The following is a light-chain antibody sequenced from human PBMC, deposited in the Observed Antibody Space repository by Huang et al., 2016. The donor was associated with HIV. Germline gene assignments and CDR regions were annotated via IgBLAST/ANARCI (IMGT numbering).Light chain of an antibody. CDR3: HQYNNWPQT. Sequence: EIVMTQSPVTLSVSPGERATLSCRASQSVSSDFAWYQQQPGQAPRLLIYGASTRATGIPARFSGSGSGTDFTLTISNLQFEDFAVYYCHQYNNWPQTFGGGTKVEIK. CDR2: GAS. CDR1: QSVSSD. V-gene: IGKV3-15*01. J-gene: IGKJ4*01.